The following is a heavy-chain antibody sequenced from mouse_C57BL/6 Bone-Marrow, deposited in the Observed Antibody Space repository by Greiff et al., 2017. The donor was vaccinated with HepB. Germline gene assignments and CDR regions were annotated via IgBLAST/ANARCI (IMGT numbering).Heavy chain of an antibody. Sequence: MGYISYDGSNNYNPSLKNRISITRDTSKNQFFLKLNSVTTEDTATYYCVFYYYGSSSYYYAMDYWGQGTSVTVSS. J-gene: IGHJ4*01. V-gene: IGHV3-6*01. CDR3: VFYYYGSSSYYYAMDY. CDR2: ISYDGSN. D-gene: IGHD1-1*01.